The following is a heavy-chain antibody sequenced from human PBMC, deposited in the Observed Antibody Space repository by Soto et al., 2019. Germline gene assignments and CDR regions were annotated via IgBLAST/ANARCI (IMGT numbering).Heavy chain of an antibody. J-gene: IGHJ4*02. CDR3: AKDSWYSSSWSPKTHYFDY. CDR1: GFTFSSYG. D-gene: IGHD6-13*01. CDR2: ISYDGSNK. V-gene: IGHV3-30*18. Sequence: GGSLRLSCAASGFTFSSYGMHWVRQAPGKGLEWVAVISYDGSNKYYADSVKGRFTISRDNSKNTLYLQMNSLRAEDTAVYYCAKDSWYSSSWSPKTHYFDYWGQGTLVTVSS.